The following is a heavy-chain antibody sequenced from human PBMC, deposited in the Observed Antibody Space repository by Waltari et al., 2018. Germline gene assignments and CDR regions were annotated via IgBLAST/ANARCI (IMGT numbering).Heavy chain of an antibody. D-gene: IGHD4-17*01. CDR1: GFPVSSHS. CDR2: IYSGGST. V-gene: IGHV3-53*01. J-gene: IGHJ4*02. Sequence: EVQLVESGGGLIQPGGSLSLSCAASGFPVSSHSLSWVRQAPGKGLEWVSVIYSGGSTYYADSVKGRFTISRDNSKNTLYLQMNSLRAEDTAVYYCARVVIYGRAFDYWGQGTLVTVSS. CDR3: ARVVIYGRAFDY.